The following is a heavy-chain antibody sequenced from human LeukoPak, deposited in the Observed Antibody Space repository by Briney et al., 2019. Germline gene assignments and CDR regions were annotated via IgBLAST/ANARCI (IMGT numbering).Heavy chain of an antibody. CDR2: INHSGST. J-gene: IGHJ4*02. V-gene: IGHV4-34*01. D-gene: IGHD7-27*01. CDR3: ARGQNWGSYFDY. CDR1: GESFSGYY. Sequence: SETLSLTCAVYGESFSGYYWSWIRQPPGKGLEWIGEINHSGSTNYNPSLKSRDTISVDTSKNQFSLKLSSVTAADTAVYYCARGQNWGSYFDYWGQGTLVTVSS.